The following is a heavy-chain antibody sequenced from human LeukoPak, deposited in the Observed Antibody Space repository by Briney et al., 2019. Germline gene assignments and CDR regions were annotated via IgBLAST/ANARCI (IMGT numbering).Heavy chain of an antibody. CDR3: TTVGVVVIAFDY. J-gene: IGHJ4*02. CDR1: GFTFSNAW. CDR2: IKSKTDGGTT. Sequence: GGSLRLPCAASGFTFSNAWMSWVRQAPGKGLEWVGRIKSKTDGGTTGYAAPVKGRFTISRDDSKNTLYLQMNSLKTEDTAVYYCTTVGVVVIAFDYWGQGTLVTVSS. D-gene: IGHD2-21*01. V-gene: IGHV3-15*01.